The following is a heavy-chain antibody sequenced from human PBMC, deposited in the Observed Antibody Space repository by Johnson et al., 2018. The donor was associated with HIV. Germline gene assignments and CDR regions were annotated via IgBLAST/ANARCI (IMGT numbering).Heavy chain of an antibody. CDR1: GFTFSDFF. CDR2: IKSKTDGGAT. CDR3: ARGRPWGWELRRDAFDI. Sequence: EQLVESGGGLVKPGGSLRLSCAASGFTFSDFFMSWIRQAPGKGLEWVGRIKSKTDGGATDYAAPVKGRFTISRDDSKNTLYLQMNSLKTEDTALYYCARGRPWGWELRRDAFDIWCQGTMVTVSS. J-gene: IGHJ3*02. D-gene: IGHD1-26*01. V-gene: IGHV3-15*01.